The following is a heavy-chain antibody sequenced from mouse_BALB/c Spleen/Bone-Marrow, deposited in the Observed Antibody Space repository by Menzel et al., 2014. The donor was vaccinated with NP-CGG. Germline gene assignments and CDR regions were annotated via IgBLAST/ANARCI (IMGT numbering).Heavy chain of an antibody. CDR2: ITSGGGST. V-gene: IGHV5-12-2*01. D-gene: IGHD3-1*01. CDR1: GFTFSSYT. CDR3: ARHVGNPYAMDY. J-gene: IGHJ4*01. Sequence: EVHLVESGGGLVQPGGSLKLSCAASGFTFSSYTMSWVRPTPEKRLEWAAYITSGGGSTYYPDTVKGRFTISRDNAKNTLYLQMSSLKSEDTAMYYCARHVGNPYAMDYWGQGTSVTVSS.